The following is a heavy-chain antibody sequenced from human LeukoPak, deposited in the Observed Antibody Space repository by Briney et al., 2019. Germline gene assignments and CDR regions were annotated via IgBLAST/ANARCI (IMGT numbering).Heavy chain of an antibody. CDR3: ARGVSGSYYYYYMDV. D-gene: IGHD1-26*01. Sequence: ASVKVSCKASGYTFTGYYMHWVRQAPGQGLEWMGWINPNSGGTNYAQKFQGRVTMTRDTSISTAYMELSRLRSDDTAVYYCARGVSGSYYYYYMDVWGNGTTVTVSS. CDR1: GYTFTGYY. V-gene: IGHV1-2*02. J-gene: IGHJ6*03. CDR2: INPNSGGT.